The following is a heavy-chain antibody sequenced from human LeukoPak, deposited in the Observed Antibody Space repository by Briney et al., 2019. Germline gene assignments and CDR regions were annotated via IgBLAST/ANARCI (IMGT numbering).Heavy chain of an antibody. CDR2: INSDGSRT. D-gene: IGHD6-19*01. CDR3: ARLSNGAFFDY. CDR1: GFTFSSYW. J-gene: IGHJ4*02. V-gene: IGHV3-74*01. Sequence: GGSLRLSCAASGFTFSSYWMHCVRQAPGKGLVWVSRINSDGSRTTYADSVKGRFTISRDNAKNTLYLQMNSLRAEDTAVYYCARLSNGAFFDYWGQGTLVTVSS.